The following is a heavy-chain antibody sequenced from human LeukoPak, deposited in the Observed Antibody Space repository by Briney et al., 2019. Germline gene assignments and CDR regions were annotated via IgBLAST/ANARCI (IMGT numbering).Heavy chain of an antibody. V-gene: IGHV1-18*01. CDR3: ARMYRDHPTLRAGPFDF. Sequence: ASVKVSCKASGYTFTNYGLTWVRQAPGQRLEWMGWISGYNGKTTYAQKVQGRVTMTTDTSTSTAYMELRNLRSDDSAVYYCARMYRDHPTLRAGPFDFWGQGTLVTVSS. D-gene: IGHD1-26*01. CDR1: GYTFTNYG. J-gene: IGHJ4*02. CDR2: ISGYNGKT.